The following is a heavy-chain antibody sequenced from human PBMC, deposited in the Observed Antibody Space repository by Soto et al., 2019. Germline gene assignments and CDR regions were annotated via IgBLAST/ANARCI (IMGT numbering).Heavy chain of an antibody. CDR2: MNPNSGNT. CDR1: GYTFTSYD. D-gene: IGHD2-2*01. CDR3: ARKGLSVVPAASYYYMDV. Sequence: ASVKVSCKASGYTFTSYDINWVRQATGQGLEWMGWMNPNSGNTGYAQKFQGRVTMTRNTSISTAYMELSSLRSEDTAVYYCARKGLSVVPAASYYYMDVWGKGTTVTVSS. J-gene: IGHJ6*03. V-gene: IGHV1-8*01.